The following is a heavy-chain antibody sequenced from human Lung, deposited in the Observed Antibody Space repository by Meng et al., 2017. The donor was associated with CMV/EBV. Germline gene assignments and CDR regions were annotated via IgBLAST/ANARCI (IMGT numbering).Heavy chain of an antibody. CDR3: AKDVLLFGGANAYFED. J-gene: IGHJ4*02. Sequence: GGSLRLXCAASGFTFDNSGMHWVRQTPGKGLEWVAFIRQDGTNKYYGDSVKGRFTISRDNSKNTLYLQMNSLRPEETAIYYCAKDVLLFGGANAYFEDWGQGTLVTVSS. V-gene: IGHV3-30*02. CDR2: IRQDGTNK. CDR1: GFTFDNSG. D-gene: IGHD3-16*01.